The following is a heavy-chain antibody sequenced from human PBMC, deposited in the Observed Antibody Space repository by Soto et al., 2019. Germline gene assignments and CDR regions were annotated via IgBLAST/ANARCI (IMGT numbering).Heavy chain of an antibody. V-gene: IGHV4-4*02. CDR1: GGSISSSNW. Sequence: SETLSLTCAVSGGSISSSNWWSWVRQPPGKGLEWIGEIYHSGSTNYNPSLKSRVTISVDKSKNQFSLKLSSVTAADTAVYYCARDRESGGSGSYGWFDPWGQGTLVTVSS. D-gene: IGHD3-10*01. J-gene: IGHJ5*02. CDR3: ARDRESGGSGSYGWFDP. CDR2: IYHSGST.